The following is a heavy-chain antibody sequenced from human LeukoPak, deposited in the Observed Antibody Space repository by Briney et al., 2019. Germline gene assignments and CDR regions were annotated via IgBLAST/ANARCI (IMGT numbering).Heavy chain of an antibody. CDR1: GYTFTGYY. Sequence: GASVKVSCKASGYTFTGYYMHWVRQAPGQGLEWMGWINPNSGGTNYAQKFQGWVTMTRDTSISTAYMELSRLRSDDTAVYYCARGRSPGTSMEYYYYMDVWGKGTTVTVSS. V-gene: IGHV1-2*04. CDR3: ARGRSPGTSMEYYYYMDV. CDR2: INPNSGGT. D-gene: IGHD1-1*01. J-gene: IGHJ6*03.